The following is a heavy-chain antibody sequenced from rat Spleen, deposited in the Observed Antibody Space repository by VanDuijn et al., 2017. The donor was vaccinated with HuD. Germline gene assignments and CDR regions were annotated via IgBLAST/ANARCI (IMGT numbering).Heavy chain of an antibody. D-gene: IGHD5-1*01. CDR3: ARLSLGVDY. CDR1: GFSLTSYN. CDR2: IWTGGST. J-gene: IGHJ2*01. V-gene: IGHV2-30*01. Sequence: QVQLKESGPGLVQPSQTLSLTCTVSGFSLTSYNVHWVRQSTGKGLEWMGIIWTGGSTDYSSALKSRLSISRDTSKSQVFLKMNSLQTEDTATYDCARLSLGVDYWGQGVLVTVSS.